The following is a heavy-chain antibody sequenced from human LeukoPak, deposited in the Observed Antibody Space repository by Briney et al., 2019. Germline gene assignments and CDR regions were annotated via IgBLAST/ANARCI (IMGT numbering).Heavy chain of an antibody. CDR1: GFTLSSYA. J-gene: IGHJ4*02. D-gene: IGHD6-13*01. CDR3: AKDMGGAAAGKNFDY. CDR2: ISGSGGST. Sequence: PGGSLRLSCAASGFTLSSYAMSWVPHAPGKGLEGGSAISGSGGSTYYADPVKGRFTISRDNSKNTLYLQMNSLRAEDTAGYHFAKDMGGAAAGKNFDYWGQGTLVTVPS. V-gene: IGHV3-23*01.